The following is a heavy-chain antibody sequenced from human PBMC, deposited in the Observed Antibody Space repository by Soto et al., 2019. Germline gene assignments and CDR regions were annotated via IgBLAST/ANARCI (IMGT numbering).Heavy chain of an antibody. CDR2: ISNSGFYI. J-gene: IGHJ3*02. D-gene: IGHD1-26*01. Sequence: EVQLVESGGGLVKPGGSLRLSCEASGFPLSGYSMNWVRQAPGKGLEWVSPISNSGFYIYDADSVKGRFTISRDNAQNSLFLQMYNLTPDDTAVYYCARSGDYAFDIWGQGTMVTVSS. CDR1: GFPLSGYS. V-gene: IGHV3-21*01. CDR3: ARSGDYAFDI.